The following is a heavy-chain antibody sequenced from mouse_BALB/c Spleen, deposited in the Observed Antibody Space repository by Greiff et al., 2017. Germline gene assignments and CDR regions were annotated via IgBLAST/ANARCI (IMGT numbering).Heavy chain of an antibody. Sequence: VQGVESGAELARPGASVKLSCKASGYTFTDYYINWVKQRTGQGLEWIGEIYPGSGNTYYNEKFKGKATLTADKSSSTAYMRRISLTSEDSAVYVCARPLYDGYLHDWGQGTTLTVSS. V-gene: IGHV1-77*01. CDR3: ARPLYDGYLHD. CDR1: GYTFTDYY. J-gene: IGHJ2*01. D-gene: IGHD2-3*01. CDR2: IYPGSGNT.